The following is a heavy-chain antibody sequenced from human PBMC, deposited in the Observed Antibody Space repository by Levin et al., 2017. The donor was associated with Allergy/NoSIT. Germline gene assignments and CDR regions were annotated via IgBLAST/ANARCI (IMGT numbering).Heavy chain of an antibody. J-gene: IGHJ4*02. CDR2: ISGSGGST. CDR3: AKKITVTSSFDS. CDR1: GFIFSNYA. V-gene: IGHV3-23*01. D-gene: IGHD4-17*01. Sequence: PGGSLRLSCVGSGFIFSNYAMSWVRQAAGKGLEWVSDISGSGGSTFYTDSVKGRFTISRDSSKNTLYLQMNSLRGEDTAVYYCAKKITVTSSFDSWGQGTLVTVSS.